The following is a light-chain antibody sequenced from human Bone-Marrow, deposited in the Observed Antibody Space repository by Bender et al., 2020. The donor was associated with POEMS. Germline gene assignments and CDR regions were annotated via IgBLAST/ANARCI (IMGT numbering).Light chain of an antibody. V-gene: IGLV2-8*01. CDR1: SSDVGRYDY. CDR3: CSYAGSRV. CDR2: EVT. Sequence: QSALTQPPSASGSPGQSVTISCTGTSSDVGRYDYVSWYQQHPGKAPKLMIYEVTKRPSGVPDRFSGSKSGNTASLTVSGLQAEDEADYYCCSYAGSRVFGGGTTLTVL. J-gene: IGLJ3*02.